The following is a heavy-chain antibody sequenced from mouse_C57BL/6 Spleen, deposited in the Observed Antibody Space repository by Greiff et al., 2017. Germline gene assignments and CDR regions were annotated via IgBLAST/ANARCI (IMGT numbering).Heavy chain of an antibody. Sequence: QVQLQQPGAELVRPGSSVKLSCKASGYTFTSYWMDWVKQRPGQGLEWIGNIYPSDSETHYNQKFKDKATLTVDKSSSTAYMQLSSLTSEDSAVYYCAISDSNYYAMDYWGQGTSVTVSS. CDR3: AISDSNYYAMDY. V-gene: IGHV1-61*01. CDR1: GYTFTSYW. D-gene: IGHD2-5*01. CDR2: IYPSDSET. J-gene: IGHJ4*01.